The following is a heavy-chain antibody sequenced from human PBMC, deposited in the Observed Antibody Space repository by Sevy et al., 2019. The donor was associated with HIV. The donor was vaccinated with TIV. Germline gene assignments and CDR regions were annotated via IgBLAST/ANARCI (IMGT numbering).Heavy chain of an antibody. Sequence: GGSLRLSCAASGFTFSNAWMSWVRQAPGKGLEWVGRIKSKTDGGTTDYAAPVKGRFTISRDDSKNTLYLQMNSLKTEETAVYYCTTDGKGGAYCGGDCYSGGYYYYGMDVWGQGTTVTVSS. CDR1: GFTFSNAW. D-gene: IGHD2-21*02. CDR3: TTDGKGGAYCGGDCYSGGYYYYGMDV. CDR2: IKSKTDGGTT. J-gene: IGHJ6*02. V-gene: IGHV3-15*01.